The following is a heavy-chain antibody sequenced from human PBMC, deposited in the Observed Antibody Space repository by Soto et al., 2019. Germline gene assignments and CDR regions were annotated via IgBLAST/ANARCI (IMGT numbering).Heavy chain of an antibody. D-gene: IGHD1-7*01. V-gene: IGHV3-23*01. CDR3: AKDRRAGGNYGFYSDF. CDR1: GFTFSSYG. J-gene: IGHJ4*02. Sequence: GGSLRLSCAAAGFTFSSYGMTWVRQAPGKGLEWVSFSSATGAGTYYADSVKGRFTISRDNSKNTLYLQMTSLRADDTAVYYCAKDRRAGGNYGFYSDFWGQGALVTVSS. CDR2: SSATGAGT.